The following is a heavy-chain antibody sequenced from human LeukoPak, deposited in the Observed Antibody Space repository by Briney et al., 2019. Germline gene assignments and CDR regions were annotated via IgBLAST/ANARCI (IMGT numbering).Heavy chain of an antibody. CDR2: IRVGGEV. Sequence: GGSLRPSYAASGFTFSDYAMNWVRQAPGKGLEWVSGIRVGGEVYYADSVKGRFTISRDNSENTLYLQMSGLRAEDTAVYHCAKGTGDTGYYFDYWGQGTLVTVSS. V-gene: IGHV3-23*01. CDR3: AKGTGDTGYYFDY. J-gene: IGHJ4*02. D-gene: IGHD7-27*01. CDR1: GFTFSDYA.